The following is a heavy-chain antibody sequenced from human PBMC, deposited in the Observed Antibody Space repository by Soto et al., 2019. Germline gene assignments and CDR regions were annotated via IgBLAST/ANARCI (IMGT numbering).Heavy chain of an antibody. CDR1: GGTFSSYA. CDR3: ARGNPGWVRWWEFDL. Sequence: QVQLVQSGAEVKKPGSSVKVSCKASGGTFSSYAISWVRQAPGHGLEWMGGIIPIVGTVNYAQKFQGRVTITADESTCTAYMELSSLRSEDKTVYYCARGNPGWVRWWEFDLWSRGSLVTVS. J-gene: IGHJ2*01. D-gene: IGHD2-8*02. CDR2: IIPIVGTV. V-gene: IGHV1-69*12.